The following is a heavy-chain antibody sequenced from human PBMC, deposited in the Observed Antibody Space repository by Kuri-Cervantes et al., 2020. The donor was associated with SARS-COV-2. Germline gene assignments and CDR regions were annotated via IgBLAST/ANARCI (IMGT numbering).Heavy chain of an antibody. CDR2: ISFDGSNE. Sequence: GGSLRLSCAASGLTFSGYAVHWVRQAPGKGLEWVALISFDGSNEYYADSVKGRFNISRDTSKNTLYLQTKSLRPEDTAVYYCATEGGTYPGWFDPWGQGTLVTVSS. CDR3: ATEGGTYPGWFDP. D-gene: IGHD1-26*01. CDR1: GLTFSGYA. J-gene: IGHJ5*02. V-gene: IGHV3-30-3*01.